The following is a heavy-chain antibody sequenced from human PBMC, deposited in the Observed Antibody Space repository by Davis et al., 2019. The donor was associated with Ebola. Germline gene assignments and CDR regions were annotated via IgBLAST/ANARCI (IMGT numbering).Heavy chain of an antibody. V-gene: IGHV4-59*01. Sequence: MPSETLSLTCTVSGGSISSYYWSWIRQPPGKGLEWIGYIYYSGSTNYNPSLKSRVTISVDTSKNQFSLKLSSVTAADTAVYYCARGPLDEFDWLSIYYGMDVWGQGTTVTVSS. D-gene: IGHD3-9*01. CDR2: IYYSGST. J-gene: IGHJ6*02. CDR1: GGSISSYY. CDR3: ARGPLDEFDWLSIYYGMDV.